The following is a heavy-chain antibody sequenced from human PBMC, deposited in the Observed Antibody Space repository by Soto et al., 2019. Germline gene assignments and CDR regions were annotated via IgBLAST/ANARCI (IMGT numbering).Heavy chain of an antibody. J-gene: IGHJ1*01. D-gene: IGHD3-22*01. V-gene: IGHV4-59*01. CDR3: ACSLYYDSSGYPH. CDR1: GGSISSYY. CDR2: IYYSGST. Sequence: SETLSLTCTVSGGSISSYYWSWIRQPPGKGLEWIGYIYYSGSTNYNPSLKSRVTISVDTSKNQFSLKLSSVTAADTAVYYCACSLYYDSSGYPHWGQGTLVTGSS.